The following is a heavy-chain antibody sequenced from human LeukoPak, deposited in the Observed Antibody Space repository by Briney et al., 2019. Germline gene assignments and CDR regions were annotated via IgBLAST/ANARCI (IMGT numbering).Heavy chain of an antibody. D-gene: IGHD3-10*01. CDR2: IYTSGST. V-gene: IGHV4-61*02. Sequence: SQTLSLTCSVSGGSISSGSYDWSCIRQPAGKGLEWIGRIYTSGSTNYNPSVQSRVTMSVGTSKSQFSLKLTSVTAADTAVYYCARDVPSGSFDYWGQGTLVTVSS. CDR3: ARDVPSGSFDY. J-gene: IGHJ4*02. CDR1: GGSISSGSYD.